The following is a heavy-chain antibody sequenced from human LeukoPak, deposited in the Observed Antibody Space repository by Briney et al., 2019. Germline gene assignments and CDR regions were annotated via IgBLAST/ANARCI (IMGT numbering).Heavy chain of an antibody. Sequence: AQTLSLTCTVSGGSISSGDYYWSWIRQPPGKGLEWVGYIDYSGSTYYNPSLKSRATISVDTSKNQFSLKLSSVTATDTAVYFCARKGRRTRDGAPFDCWGQGTRVTVS. CDR1: GGSISSGDYY. V-gene: IGHV4-30-4*01. J-gene: IGHJ4*02. CDR2: IDYSGST. CDR3: ARKGRRTRDGAPFDC. D-gene: IGHD5-24*01.